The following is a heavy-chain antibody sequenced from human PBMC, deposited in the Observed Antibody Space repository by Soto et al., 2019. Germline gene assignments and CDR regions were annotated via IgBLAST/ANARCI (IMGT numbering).Heavy chain of an antibody. J-gene: IGHJ2*01. CDR2: ISHDGSTK. CDR3: AKPFQRSGYYYDFWYFDV. Sequence: QVQLVESGGGVVQPGRSLRLSCAASGLTFSSYGMHWVRQAPGKGLEWVAVISHDGSTKYYADSVRGRFTISRDNSNTPLYLQMDSLRPEDTALYYWAKPFQRSGYYYDFWYFDVWGRGTLVTVSS. D-gene: IGHD3-22*01. V-gene: IGHV3-30*18. CDR1: GLTFSSYG.